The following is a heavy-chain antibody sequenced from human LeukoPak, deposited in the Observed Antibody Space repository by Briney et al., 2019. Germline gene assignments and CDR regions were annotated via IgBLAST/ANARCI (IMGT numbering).Heavy chain of an antibody. V-gene: IGHV3-33*01. D-gene: IGHD3-22*01. Sequence: QPGGSLGLSCAASGFTFSSYGMNWVRQAPGKGLEWVAVIWYDGSNKYYADSVKGRFTISRDNSKNTLYLQMNSLRAEDTAVYYCARDLKSIYYYDINAGAYDIWGQGTMVTVSS. CDR2: IWYDGSNK. CDR3: ARDLKSIYYYDINAGAYDI. CDR1: GFTFSSYG. J-gene: IGHJ3*02.